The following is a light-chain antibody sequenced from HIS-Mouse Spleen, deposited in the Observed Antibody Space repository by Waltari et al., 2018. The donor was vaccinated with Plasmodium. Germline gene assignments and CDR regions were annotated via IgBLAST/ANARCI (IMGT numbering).Light chain of an antibody. Sequence: IVFTQYPATLSLSPGQRATLSCRASQSVSSYLAWYQQKPGQAPRLLIYDASNRPTGIPVRFSGIGSGTDFTLTISSLETEDFAVYYCQQRSNWPITFGQGTRLDIK. CDR2: DAS. J-gene: IGKJ5*01. CDR3: QQRSNWPIT. CDR1: QSVSSY. V-gene: IGKV3-11*01.